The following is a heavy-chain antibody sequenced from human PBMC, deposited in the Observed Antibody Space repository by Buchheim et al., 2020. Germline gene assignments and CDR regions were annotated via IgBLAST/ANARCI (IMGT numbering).Heavy chain of an antibody. CDR1: GFTFSSYW. J-gene: IGHJ4*02. CDR3: ARGEEGPVEMATLFDY. Sequence: EVQLVESGGGLVQPGGSLRLSCAASGFTFSSYWMSWVRQAPGKGLEWVANIKQDGSEKYYVDSVKGRFTISRDNAKNSLYLQMNSPRAEDTAVYYCARGEEGPVEMATLFDYWGQGTL. V-gene: IGHV3-7*03. CDR2: IKQDGSEK. D-gene: IGHD5-24*01.